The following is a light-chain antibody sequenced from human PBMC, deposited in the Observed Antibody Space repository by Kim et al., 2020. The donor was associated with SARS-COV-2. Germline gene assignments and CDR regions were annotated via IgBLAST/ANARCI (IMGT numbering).Light chain of an antibody. J-gene: IGKJ2*01. CDR2: GAS. CDR3: QQYGSSPPMYT. V-gene: IGKV3-20*01. Sequence: APGERATLSCRASQSVGSSYLAWYQQKPGQAPRLLISGASSRATGIPDRFSGSGSGTDFTLTISRLEPEDFAVYYCQQYGSSPPMYTFGQGTKLEI. CDR1: QSVGSSY.